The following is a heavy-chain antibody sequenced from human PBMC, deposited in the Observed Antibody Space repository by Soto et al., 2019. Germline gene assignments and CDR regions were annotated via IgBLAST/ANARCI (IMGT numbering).Heavy chain of an antibody. Sequence: GGPLRLPCAAFGFTFSRLWMRWVRQAPGKGLEWVASIKQEGREKWYGDSVKGRFTISRDNSENTLYLQMNSLRAEDTAVYYCARDRYYYDRRPLNWYFELWGRGTLVTGSS. V-gene: IGHV3-7*01. CDR2: IKQEGREK. CDR1: GFTFSRLW. D-gene: IGHD3-22*01. J-gene: IGHJ2*01. CDR3: ARDRYYYDRRPLNWYFEL.